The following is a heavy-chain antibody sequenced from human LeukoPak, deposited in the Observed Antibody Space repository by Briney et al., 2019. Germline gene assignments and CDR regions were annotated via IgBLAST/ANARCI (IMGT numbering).Heavy chain of an antibody. J-gene: IGHJ4*02. Sequence: GGSLRLSCAASGFTFDDYAMHWVRQAPGKGLEWVSGISWNSGSIGYADSVKGRFTISRDNAKNSLYLQMNSLRAEDMALYYCAKSTTIAVAGNFDYWGQGTLVTVS. CDR3: AKSTTIAVAGNFDY. CDR1: GFTFDDYA. CDR2: ISWNSGSI. D-gene: IGHD6-19*01. V-gene: IGHV3-9*03.